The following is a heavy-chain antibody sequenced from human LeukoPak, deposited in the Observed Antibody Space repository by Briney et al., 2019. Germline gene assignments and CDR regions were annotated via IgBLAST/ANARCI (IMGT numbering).Heavy chain of an antibody. CDR3: VKDFGRIRGTPDS. V-gene: IGHV3-64D*06. J-gene: IGHJ4*02. D-gene: IGHD1-26*01. CDR2: ISGRGNGFSI. Sequence: PGGSLRLSCSASGFVFTIYTMYWVRQAPGKGPEYVSTISGRGNGFSIYYADSVKGRFTISRDDSKSILYLQMNGLRSEDTAVYYCVKDFGRIRGTPDSWGQGTLVTVSS. CDR1: GFVFTIYT.